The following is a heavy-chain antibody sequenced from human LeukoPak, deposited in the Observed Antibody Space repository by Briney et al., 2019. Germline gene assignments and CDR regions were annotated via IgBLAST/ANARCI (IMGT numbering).Heavy chain of an antibody. CDR3: ARQTDSSGPRHAFDI. D-gene: IGHD3-22*01. Sequence: ASETLSLTCTVSGGSISSYYWSWIRQPPGKGLEWIGYIYYSGSTNYNPSLKSRVTISVDTSKNQFSLKLSSVTAADTAVYYCARQTDSSGPRHAFDIWGQGTMVTVSS. V-gene: IGHV4-59*08. CDR1: GGSISSYY. CDR2: IYYSGST. J-gene: IGHJ3*02.